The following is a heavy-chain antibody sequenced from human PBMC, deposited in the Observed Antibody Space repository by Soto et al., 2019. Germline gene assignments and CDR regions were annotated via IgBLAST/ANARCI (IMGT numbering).Heavy chain of an antibody. CDR2: IYYSGST. V-gene: IGHV4-39*01. CDR1: GGSVSSGSYY. CDR3: ARLEPPGIQLWSRANGMDV. D-gene: IGHD5-18*01. J-gene: IGHJ6*02. Sequence: SETLSLTCTVSGGSVSSGSYYWSWIRQPPGKGLEWIGNIYYSGSTYYNPSLKSRVTISVDTSKNQFSLKLSSVTAADTAVYYCARLEPPGIQLWSRANGMDVWGQGTTVTVSS.